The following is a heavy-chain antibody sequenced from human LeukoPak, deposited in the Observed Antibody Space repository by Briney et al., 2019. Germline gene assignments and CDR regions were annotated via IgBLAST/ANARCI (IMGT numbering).Heavy chain of an antibody. D-gene: IGHD3-10*01. Sequence: PSQTLSLTCTVSGGSISSGDYYWSWIRQPPGKGLEWIGYIYYSGSTHYNPSLKSRVTISVDTSKNQFSLKLSSVTAADTAVYYCARVGGSGSYPFDYWGQGTLVTVSS. J-gene: IGHJ4*02. V-gene: IGHV4-30-4*01. CDR3: ARVGGSGSYPFDY. CDR1: GGSISSGDYY. CDR2: IYYSGST.